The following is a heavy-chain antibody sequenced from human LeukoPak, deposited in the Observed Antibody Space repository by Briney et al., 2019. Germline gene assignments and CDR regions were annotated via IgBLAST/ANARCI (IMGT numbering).Heavy chain of an antibody. J-gene: IGHJ6*02. CDR2: IYYSGST. V-gene: IGHV4-59*01. Sequence: SETLSLTCTVSGGSISNYYWSWIRQPPGKGLEWIGYIYYSGSTNYNPSLKSRVTISVDTSKNQFSLRLSSVTAAGTAVYYCARVPYSGYDSSIFMYYYYGMDVWGQGTTVTVSS. D-gene: IGHD5-12*01. CDR1: GGSISNYY. CDR3: ARVPYSGYDSSIFMYYYYGMDV.